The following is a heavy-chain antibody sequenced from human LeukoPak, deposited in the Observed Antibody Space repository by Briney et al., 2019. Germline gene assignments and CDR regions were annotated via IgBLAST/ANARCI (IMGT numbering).Heavy chain of an antibody. CDR1: GGSFSGYY. J-gene: IGHJ3*02. V-gene: IGHV4-34*01. CDR3: ARAQDTAMVYDAFDI. CDR2: IYYSGST. Sequence: ETLSLTCADYGGSFSGYYWGWIRQPPGKGLEWIGSIYYSGSTYYNPSLKSRVTISVDTSKNQFSLKLSSVTAADTAVYYCARAQDTAMVYDAFDIWGQGTMVTVSS. D-gene: IGHD5-18*01.